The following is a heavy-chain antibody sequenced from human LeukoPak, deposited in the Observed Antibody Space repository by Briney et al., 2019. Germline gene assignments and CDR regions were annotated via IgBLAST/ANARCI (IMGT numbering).Heavy chain of an antibody. CDR2: INPNSGGT. CDR1: GYTFNGYY. J-gene: IGHJ4*02. Sequence: ASVKVSCKASGYTFNGYYMHWVRQAPGQGLEWMGWINPNSGGTNYAQKFQGWVTMTRDTSISTAYMELSRLRSDDTAVYYCAREGGDIFTGYDYWSQGTLVTVSS. V-gene: IGHV1-2*04. CDR3: AREGGDIFTGYDY. D-gene: IGHD3-9*01.